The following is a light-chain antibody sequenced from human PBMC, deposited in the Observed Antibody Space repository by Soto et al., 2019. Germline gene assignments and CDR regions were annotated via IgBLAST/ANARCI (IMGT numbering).Light chain of an antibody. Sequence: QAVVTQPPSVSGAPGQRVTISCTGTSSNIGAGFDVHWYQQLPGTAPKLLIYLNTQRPSGVPDRFSGSKSGTSASLAITGLQAEDEADYYCQSYDSSLSGSWVFGGGTKLTVL. CDR2: LNT. J-gene: IGLJ3*02. CDR1: SSNIGAGFD. CDR3: QSYDSSLSGSWV. V-gene: IGLV1-40*01.